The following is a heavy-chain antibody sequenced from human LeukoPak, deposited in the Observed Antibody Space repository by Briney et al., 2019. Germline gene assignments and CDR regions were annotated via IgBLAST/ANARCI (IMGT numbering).Heavy chain of an antibody. Sequence: SVKVSCKASGFTFTSSAMQRLRQARGHRLEWTGWIVVGRGNTNYAQKFQERVTITRDMSTSTTYMQLSSLRSEDTAVYYCGADLTMVRGVARWVDPWGQGTLVTVSS. V-gene: IGHV1-58*02. CDR3: GADLTMVRGVARWVDP. CDR1: GFTFTSSA. J-gene: IGHJ5*02. CDR2: IVVGRGNT. D-gene: IGHD3-10*01.